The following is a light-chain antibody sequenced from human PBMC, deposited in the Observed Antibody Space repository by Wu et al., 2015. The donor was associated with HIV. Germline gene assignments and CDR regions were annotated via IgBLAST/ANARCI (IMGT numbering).Light chain of an antibody. CDR2: DTS. J-gene: IGKJ5*01. Sequence: EIVLTQFPATLSLSPGERATLSCRASQTIDNLLAWYQQTPGKAPRLLIYDTSNRATGIPARFSGSGSGTDFTLTISSLEPEDFAVYYCQQRNDWPLTFGQGTRLEI. CDR3: QQRNDWPLT. V-gene: IGKV3-11*01. CDR1: QTIDNL.